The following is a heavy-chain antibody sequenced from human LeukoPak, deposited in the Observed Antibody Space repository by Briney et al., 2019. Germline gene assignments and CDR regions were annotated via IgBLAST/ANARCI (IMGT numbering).Heavy chain of an antibody. Sequence: SETLSLTCTVSGGSISSSGYYWGWIRQPPGKGLEWIGSIYYSGSTYYNPSLKSRVTISVDTSKNQFSLKLSSVTAADTAVYYCARLGFSNSGSYLAPSDYWGQGTLVTVSS. CDR2: IYYSGST. J-gene: IGHJ4*02. D-gene: IGHD1-26*01. CDR1: GGSISSSGYY. CDR3: ARLGFSNSGSYLAPSDY. V-gene: IGHV4-39*01.